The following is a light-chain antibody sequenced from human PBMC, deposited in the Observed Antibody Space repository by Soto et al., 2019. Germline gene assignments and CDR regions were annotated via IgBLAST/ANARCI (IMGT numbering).Light chain of an antibody. CDR3: QQFRNWPWT. V-gene: IGKV3D-15*01. J-gene: IGKJ1*01. Sequence: LQLTQSPGPLSVSPGDRVTLSCSASQSISINLVWYQLKPGQAPRLRIHGASTRATGIRPRISRSESGTELTLTISRLQSEDFAVYYCQQFRNWPWTFGQGTKVDIK. CDR2: GAS. CDR1: QSISIN.